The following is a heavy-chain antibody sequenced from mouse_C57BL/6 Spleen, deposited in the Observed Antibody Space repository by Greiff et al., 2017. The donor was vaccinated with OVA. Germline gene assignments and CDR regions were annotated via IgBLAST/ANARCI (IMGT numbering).Heavy chain of an antibody. CDR1: GYAFSSYW. V-gene: IGHV1-80*01. Sequence: QLLHSLADLVNPFPSVKISCKASGYAFSSYWMNWVKQRSGKGLEWIGQIYPGDGDTNYNGKFKGKATLTADKSSSTAYMELSRLTSEESAVYFCARRSYGSRGENYFDYWGQGTTLTVSS. CDR3: ARRSYGSRGENYFDY. D-gene: IGHD1-1*01. J-gene: IGHJ2*01. CDR2: IYPGDGDT.